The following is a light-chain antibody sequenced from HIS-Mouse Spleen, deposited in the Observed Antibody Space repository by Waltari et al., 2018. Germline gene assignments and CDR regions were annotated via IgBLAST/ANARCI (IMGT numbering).Light chain of an antibody. CDR3: CSYAGSSTWV. CDR1: SSDVGSYHL. V-gene: IGLV2-23*01. J-gene: IGLJ3*02. Sequence: QSALTQPASVSGSPGQSITISCTGTSSDVGSYHLLSWYQSHPGKAPKLIIYEGSKRPLGVSNRFSGSKSGNTASLTISGLQAEDEADYYCCSYAGSSTWVFGGGTKLTVL. CDR2: EGS.